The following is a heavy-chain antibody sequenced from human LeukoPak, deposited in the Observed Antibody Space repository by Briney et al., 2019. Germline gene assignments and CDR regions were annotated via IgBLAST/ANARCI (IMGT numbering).Heavy chain of an antibody. Sequence: PSETLSLTCTVSGGSISSYYWSWIRQPPGKGLEWIGYIYYSGSTNYNPSLKSRVTISVGTSKNQFSLKLSSVTAADTAVYYCARSDMVRGVIRIDYWGQGTLVTVSS. CDR2: IYYSGST. CDR1: GGSISSYY. D-gene: IGHD3-10*01. CDR3: ARSDMVRGVIRIDY. V-gene: IGHV4-59*01. J-gene: IGHJ4*02.